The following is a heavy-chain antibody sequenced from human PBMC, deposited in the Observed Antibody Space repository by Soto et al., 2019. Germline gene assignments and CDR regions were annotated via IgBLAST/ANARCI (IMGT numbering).Heavy chain of an antibody. Sequence: GGSLRLSCAASGFTFSTYAMIWVRQAPGKGLEWVSVITGSGGSTYYADSVKGRFTISRDTSRNTLFLQMNSLRAEDTAVYYCAKDRYGDYGGIDYWGQGTMVTVSS. V-gene: IGHV3-23*01. CDR3: AKDRYGDYGGIDY. J-gene: IGHJ4*02. D-gene: IGHD4-17*01. CDR1: GFTFSTYA. CDR2: ITGSGGST.